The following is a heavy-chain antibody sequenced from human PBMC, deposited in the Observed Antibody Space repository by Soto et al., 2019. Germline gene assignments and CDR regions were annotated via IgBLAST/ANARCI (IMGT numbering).Heavy chain of an antibody. J-gene: IGHJ4*02. CDR3: TRGIEPRFLEWLPHFDY. V-gene: IGHV3-49*03. CDR1: GFTFGDYA. D-gene: IGHD3-3*01. Sequence: GGSLRLSCTASGFTFGDYAMSWFRQAPGKGLEWVGFIRSKAYGGTTEYAASVKGRFTISRDDSKSISYLQMNSLKTEDTAVYYCTRGIEPRFLEWLPHFDYWGQGTLVTVSS. CDR2: IRSKAYGGTT.